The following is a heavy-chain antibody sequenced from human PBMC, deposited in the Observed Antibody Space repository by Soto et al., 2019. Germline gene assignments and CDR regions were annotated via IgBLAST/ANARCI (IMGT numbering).Heavy chain of an antibody. CDR2: ISYDGSNK. CDR3: AKDFDGASWFDP. V-gene: IGHV3-30*18. J-gene: IGHJ5*02. D-gene: IGHD4-17*01. Sequence: QVQLVESGGGVVQPGGSLRLSCAASGFTFSTYGMHWVRQAPGKGVEWVAVISYDGSNKYYADSVKGRFTISRINSKNTLYVQMTSLTAEDTAGYYCAKDFDGASWFDPWGQGTVFTVSS. CDR1: GFTFSTYG.